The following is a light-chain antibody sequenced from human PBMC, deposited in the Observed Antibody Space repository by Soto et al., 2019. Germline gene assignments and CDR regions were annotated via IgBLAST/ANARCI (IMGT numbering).Light chain of an antibody. CDR1: QSIRSY. CDR3: QQSYSTPPT. V-gene: IGKV1-39*01. CDR2: AAS. Sequence: DIQMTQSPSSLSASVGDRVTITCRASQSIRSYLNWYQQKPGKAPKLLIYAASSLQRGVPPRFSGSGSGTDFTLTISSLQPEDFATYYCQQSYSTPPTFGQGTKVEVK. J-gene: IGKJ1*01.